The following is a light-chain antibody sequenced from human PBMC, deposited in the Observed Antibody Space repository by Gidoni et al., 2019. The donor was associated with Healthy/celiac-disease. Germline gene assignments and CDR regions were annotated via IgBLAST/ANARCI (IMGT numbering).Light chain of an antibody. V-gene: IGKV3-11*01. J-gene: IGKJ4*01. Sequence: EIVLTQSPATLSLSPGDRATLSCRASQSVSSYLAWFQQKPGQAPRLLIYDASNRATGIPARFSGSGSGTDFTLTIIILEPEDFAVYYCQQRSNWPLTFGGXTKVEIK. CDR1: QSVSSY. CDR3: QQRSNWPLT. CDR2: DAS.